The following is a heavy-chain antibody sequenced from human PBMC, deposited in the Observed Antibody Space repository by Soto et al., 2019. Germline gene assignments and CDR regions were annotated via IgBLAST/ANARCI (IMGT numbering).Heavy chain of an antibody. V-gene: IGHV1-69*01. J-gene: IGHJ4*02. D-gene: IGHD3-3*01. CDR3: ARDRGGRYYDFWSGYSN. Sequence: QVQLVQSGAEVKKPGSSVKVSCKASGGTFSSYAISWVRQAPGQGHEWMGGIIPIFGTANYAQKFQGRVTITADESTSTAYMELSSLRSEDTAVYYCARDRGGRYYDFWSGYSNWGQGTLVTVSS. CDR1: GGTFSSYA. CDR2: IIPIFGTA.